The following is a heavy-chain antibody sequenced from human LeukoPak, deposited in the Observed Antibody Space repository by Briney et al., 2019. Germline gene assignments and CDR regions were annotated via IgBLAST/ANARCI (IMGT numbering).Heavy chain of an antibody. J-gene: IGHJ2*01. CDR1: GGSISSGSYY. CDR3: ARGRGYYGSGRGYWYFDL. CDR2: INHSGST. V-gene: IGHV4-39*07. Sequence: SQTLSLTCTVSGGSISSGSYYWRWIRQPPGTGLEWIGEINHSGSTNYNPSLKSRVTISVDTSKNQFSPKLSSVTAADTAVYYCARGRGYYGSGRGYWYFDLWGRGTLVTVSS. D-gene: IGHD3-10*01.